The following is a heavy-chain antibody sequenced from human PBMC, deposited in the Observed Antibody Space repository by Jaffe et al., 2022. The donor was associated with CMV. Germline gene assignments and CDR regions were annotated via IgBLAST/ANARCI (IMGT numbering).Heavy chain of an antibody. D-gene: IGHD3-22*01. V-gene: IGHV3-30*18. J-gene: IGHJ4*02. CDR3: AKDWLESMIVVVTTGWDY. Sequence: QVQLVESGGGVVQPGRSLRLSCAASGFTFSSYGMHWVRQAPGKGLEWVAVISYDGSNKYYADSVKGRFTISRDNSKNTLYLQMNSLRAEDTAVYYCAKDWLESMIVVVTTGWDYWGQGTLVTVSS. CDR1: GFTFSSYG. CDR2: ISYDGSNK.